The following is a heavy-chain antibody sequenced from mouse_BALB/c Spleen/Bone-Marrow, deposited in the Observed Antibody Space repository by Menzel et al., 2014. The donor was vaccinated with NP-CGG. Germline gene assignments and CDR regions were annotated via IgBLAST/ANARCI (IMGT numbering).Heavy chain of an antibody. J-gene: IGHJ3*01. D-gene: IGHD1-2*01. V-gene: IGHV4-1*02. Sequence: VQLKQSGGGLVQPGGSLKLSCAASGFDFSSYWMNWVRQAPGKGLEWIGEINPDSSTINYTPSLKDKFIISRDNAKNXLYLQMSKVRSEDTALYYCARLHYYGYGAYWGQGTLVTVSA. CDR1: GFDFSSYW. CDR3: ARLHYYGYGAY. CDR2: INPDSSTI.